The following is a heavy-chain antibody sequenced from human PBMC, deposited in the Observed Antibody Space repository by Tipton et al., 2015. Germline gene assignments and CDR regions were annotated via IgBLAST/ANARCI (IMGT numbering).Heavy chain of an antibody. V-gene: IGHV3-48*04. J-gene: IGHJ5*02. CDR1: GFTFSTYS. D-gene: IGHD3-16*01. Sequence: GSLRLSCAASGFTFSTYSMNWVRQAPGKGLEWVSYISSSSSAIYYADSVKGRFTIYRDNAKTSLFLQMNSLRADDTAVYYCARDLGLDGGWFDPWGQGSLVTVSS. CDR2: ISSSSSAI. CDR3: ARDLGLDGGWFDP.